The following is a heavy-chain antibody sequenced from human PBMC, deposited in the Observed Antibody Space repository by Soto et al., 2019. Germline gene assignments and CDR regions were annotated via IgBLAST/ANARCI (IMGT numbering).Heavy chain of an antibody. J-gene: IGHJ4*02. V-gene: IGHV3-43*01. CDR2: ISWDGGST. CDR3: AKESGSYQYYFDY. D-gene: IGHD1-26*01. Sequence: EVQLVESGGVVVQPGGSLRLFCAASGFTFDDYTMHWVRQAPGKGLEWVSLISWDGGSTYYADSVKGRFTISRDNSKNSLYVQMNSLRTEDTALYYCAKESGSYQYYFDYWGQGTLVTVSS. CDR1: GFTFDDYT.